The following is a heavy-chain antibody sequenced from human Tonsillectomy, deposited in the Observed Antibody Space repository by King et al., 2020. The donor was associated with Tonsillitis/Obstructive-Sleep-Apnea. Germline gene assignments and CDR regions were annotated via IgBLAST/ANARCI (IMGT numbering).Heavy chain of an antibody. J-gene: IGHJ4*02. CDR1: GFTFSSYA. V-gene: IGHV3-23*04. Sequence: VQLVESGGGLVQPGGSLRLSCAASGFTFSSYAMSWVRQAPGKGLEWVSAISGSGGSTYYADSVKGRFTISRDNSKNTLYLQMNSLRAEDAAVYYCAKVGGMYHYEFWSGLAGCTGGVCYIDYWGQGTLVTVSS. CDR3: AKVGGMYHYEFWSGLAGCTGGVCYIDY. D-gene: IGHD2-8*02. CDR2: ISGSGGST.